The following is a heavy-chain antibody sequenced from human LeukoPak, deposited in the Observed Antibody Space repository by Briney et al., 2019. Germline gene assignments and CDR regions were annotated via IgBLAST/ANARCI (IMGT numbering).Heavy chain of an antibody. CDR1: GYTFTGYY. Sequence: ASVKVSCKASGYTFTGYYMHWVRQAPGQGLEWMGWINPNSGGTSFTQKFQGRVTMTRDTSIRTAYMEVSRLRSDDTAVYYCARGRSIEGSGSLWKCWGQGTLVTVSS. CDR2: INPNSGGT. D-gene: IGHD3-10*01. CDR3: ARGRSIEGSGSLWKC. V-gene: IGHV1-2*02. J-gene: IGHJ4*02.